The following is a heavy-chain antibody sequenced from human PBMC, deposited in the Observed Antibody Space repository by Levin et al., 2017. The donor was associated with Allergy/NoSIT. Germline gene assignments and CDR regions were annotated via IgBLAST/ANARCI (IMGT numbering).Heavy chain of an antibody. CDR3: ARVDCSGGSCLGHDY. CDR2: INPNGGDT. CDR1: GYTFTGYY. V-gene: IGHV1-2*06. Sequence: GESLKISCKASGYTFTGYYIHWVRQAPGQGLEWMGRINPNGGDTNYAQKFQGRVTMTRDTSISTAYMELSRLRSDDTAVYYCARVDCSGGSCLGHDYWGQGTLVAVSS. J-gene: IGHJ4*02. D-gene: IGHD2-15*01.